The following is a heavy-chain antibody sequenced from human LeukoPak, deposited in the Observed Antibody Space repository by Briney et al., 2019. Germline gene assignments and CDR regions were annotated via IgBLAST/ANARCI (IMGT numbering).Heavy chain of an antibody. V-gene: IGHV5-51*01. CDR3: ARHYVWTVEFWGGYYVDY. Sequence: GESLKISCKGSGYSFTSYWIGWVRQVPGKGLEWMGIIYPGDSDTRYSPSFQGQVTISADKSISTAYMQWSSLKASDTAMYYGARHYVWTVEFWGGYYVDYWGQGTLVTVSS. D-gene: IGHD3-3*01. J-gene: IGHJ4*02. CDR2: IYPGDSDT. CDR1: GYSFTSYW.